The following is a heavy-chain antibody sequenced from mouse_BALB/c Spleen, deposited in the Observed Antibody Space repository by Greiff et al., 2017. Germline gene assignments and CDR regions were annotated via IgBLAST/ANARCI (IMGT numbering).Heavy chain of an antibody. V-gene: IGHV5-6*02. Sequence: EVKLEESGGDLVKPGGSLKLSCAASGFTFSSYGMSWVRQTPDKRLEWVATISSGGSYTYYPDSVKGRFTISRDNAKNTLYLQMSSLKSEDTAMYYCARHGHRYDGGYAMDYWGQGTSVTVSS. D-gene: IGHD2-14*01. CDR2: ISSGGSYT. CDR1: GFTFSSYG. J-gene: IGHJ4*01. CDR3: ARHGHRYDGGYAMDY.